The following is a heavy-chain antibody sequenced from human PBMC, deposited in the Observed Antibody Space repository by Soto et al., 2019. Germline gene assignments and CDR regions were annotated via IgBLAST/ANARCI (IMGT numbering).Heavy chain of an antibody. V-gene: IGHV3-48*04. Sequence: EVQLLESGGGLVQPGGSLRLSCAASGFTFSSYAMSWVRQAPGKGLEWVSYISSSGATIYYADSVKGRFTISRDNAKNSLYLQMNSLRAEDTAVYYCARGKVGATGYFDYWGQGTLVTVSS. CDR3: ARGKVGATGYFDY. J-gene: IGHJ4*02. CDR1: GFTFSSYA. D-gene: IGHD1-26*01. CDR2: ISSSGATI.